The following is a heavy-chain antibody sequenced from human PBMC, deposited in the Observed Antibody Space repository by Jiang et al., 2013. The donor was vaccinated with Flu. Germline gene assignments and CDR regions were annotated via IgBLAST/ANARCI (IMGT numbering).Heavy chain of an antibody. D-gene: IGHD2-21*01. CDR2: TYYRSKWYT. V-gene: IGHV6-1*01. CDR1: GDSVSSNSAA. J-gene: IGHJ2*01. Sequence: QTLSLTCAISGDSVSSNSAAWNWIRQSPSRGLEWLGRTYYRSKWYTDYALFVNSRITINPDTSKNQFSLQLDSVTPDDTAIYYCAKEGDGSRWYFDLWGRGTLVSVSS. CDR3: AKEGDGSRWYFDL.